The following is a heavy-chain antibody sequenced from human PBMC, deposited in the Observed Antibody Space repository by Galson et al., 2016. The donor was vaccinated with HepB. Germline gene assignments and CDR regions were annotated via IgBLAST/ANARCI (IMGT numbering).Heavy chain of an antibody. V-gene: IGHV4-59*01. D-gene: IGHD3-10*01. CDR3: VGEVGFFGEIV. J-gene: IGHJ6*02. CDR1: GGSISSYY. CDR2: THYSGVT. Sequence: SETLSLTCTVSGGSISSYYWNWIRQPPEKELEWIGNTHYSGVTEYNPSLKRRATMSVDASRNQVSLKMTSVTAADTAVYYCVGEVGFFGEIVWGQGTTVTVSS.